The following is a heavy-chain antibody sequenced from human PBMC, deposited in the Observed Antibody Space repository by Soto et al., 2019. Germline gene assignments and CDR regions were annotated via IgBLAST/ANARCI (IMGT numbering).Heavy chain of an antibody. CDR2: ISYDGSNK. J-gene: IGHJ3*02. CDR1: GFTFSSYA. V-gene: IGHV3-30-3*01. CDR3: AREPAVAGHLSAFDI. D-gene: IGHD6-19*01. Sequence: QVQLVESGGGVVQPGRSLRLSCAASGFTFSSYAMHWVRQAPGKGLEWVAVISYDGSNKYYADSVKGRFTISRDNSKNTLYLQMNSLIAEDTAVYYCAREPAVAGHLSAFDIWGQGTMVTVSS.